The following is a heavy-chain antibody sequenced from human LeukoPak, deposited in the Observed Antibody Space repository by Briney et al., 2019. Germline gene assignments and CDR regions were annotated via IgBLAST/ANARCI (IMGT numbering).Heavy chain of an antibody. J-gene: IGHJ5*02. CDR1: GGSISSSY. V-gene: IGHV4-59*01. CDR3: ARDRGSHYDSSGYYYGGHNWCDP. D-gene: IGHD3-22*01. CDR2: IYYSGST. Sequence: PSETLSLTCTVSGGSISSSYWSWIRQPPGKGLEWIGYIYYSGSTNYNPSLKSRVTISVDTSKNQFSLKLSSVTAADTAVYYCARDRGSHYDSSGYYYGGHNWCDPWGQGTLVTVSS.